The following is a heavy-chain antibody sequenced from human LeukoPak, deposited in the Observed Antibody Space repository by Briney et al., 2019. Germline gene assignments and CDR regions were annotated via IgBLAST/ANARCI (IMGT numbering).Heavy chain of an antibody. V-gene: IGHV1-69*04. CDR3: AREGQYSYGYY. CDR1: GGTFSSYA. J-gene: IGHJ4*02. CDR2: IIPILGIA. Sequence: SAKVSCKASGGTFSSYAISWVRQAPGQGLEWMGRIIPILGIANYAQKFQGRVTITADKSTSTAYMELSSLRSEDTAVYYCAREGQYSYGYYWGQGTLVTVSS. D-gene: IGHD5-18*01.